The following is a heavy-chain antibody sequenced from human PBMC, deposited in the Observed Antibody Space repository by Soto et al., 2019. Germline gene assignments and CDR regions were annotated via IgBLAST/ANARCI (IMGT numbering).Heavy chain of an antibody. V-gene: IGHV3-23*01. D-gene: IGHD1-26*01. J-gene: IGHJ4*02. CDR3: ARRGSGSYYDY. CDR2: ISGSGGST. Sequence: EVQLLESGGGLVQPGGSLRLSCAASGFTFSSYAMRWVRQAPVKGLEWVSAISGSGGSTYYADSVKGRFTISRDNSKNPLYLQMTSLRAADTAVYYCARRGSGSYYDYWGQGTLVTVSS. CDR1: GFTFSSYA.